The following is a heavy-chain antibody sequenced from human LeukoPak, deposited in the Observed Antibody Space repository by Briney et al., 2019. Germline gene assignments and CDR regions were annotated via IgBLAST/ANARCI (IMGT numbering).Heavy chain of an antibody. V-gene: IGHV3-48*03. Sequence: GGSLRLSCAASGFTFSSYEMNWVRQAPGKGLEWISCISSSGKRIYYADSVKGRFTISRDNAKNSLYLHMNSLTAEDTAAYYCARTYCTGGNCYPGIDYWGQGTLVTVSS. CDR3: ARTYCTGGNCYPGIDY. CDR2: ISSSGKRI. CDR1: GFTFSSYE. D-gene: IGHD2-15*01. J-gene: IGHJ4*02.